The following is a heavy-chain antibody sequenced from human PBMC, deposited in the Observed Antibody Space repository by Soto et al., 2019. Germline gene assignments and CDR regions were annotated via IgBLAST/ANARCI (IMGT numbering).Heavy chain of an antibody. CDR2: IIPLSGTT. Sequence: ASVKVSCKASGGSLSNYAIKWVRQVPGQGLEWVGGIIPLSGTTNYAQKFQGRVTITADVSTSTAYMELSSLRSGDTAVYYCATEGFSGSYLPNWGQGVLVTVSS. CDR1: GGSLSNYA. V-gene: IGHV1-69*13. D-gene: IGHD1-26*01. J-gene: IGHJ4*02. CDR3: ATEGFSGSYLPN.